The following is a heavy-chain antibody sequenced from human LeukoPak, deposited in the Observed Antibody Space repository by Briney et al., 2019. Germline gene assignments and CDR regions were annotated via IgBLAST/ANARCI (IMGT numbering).Heavy chain of an antibody. CDR1: GYTFTGYY. Sequence: ASVKVSCKASGYTFTGYYTNWVRQAPGQGLEWMGWINPNSGGTNYAQKFQGWVTMTRDTSISTAYMELSRLRSDDTAVYYCARDVGQSTVLDNWGQGTLVTVSS. V-gene: IGHV1-2*04. CDR3: ARDVGQSTVLDN. J-gene: IGHJ4*02. CDR2: INPNSGGT. D-gene: IGHD2-15*01.